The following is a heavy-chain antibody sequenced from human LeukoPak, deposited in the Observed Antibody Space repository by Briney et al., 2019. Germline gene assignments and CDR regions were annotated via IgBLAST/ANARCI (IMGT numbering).Heavy chain of an antibody. CDR3: ARDPKRGYSYGLNWFDP. CDR1: GYTFTSSG. J-gene: IGHJ5*02. V-gene: IGHV1-18*01. CDR2: ISAYNGNT. D-gene: IGHD5-18*01. Sequence: ASVKVSCKASGYTFTSSGVSGVRQAPCQGLEWMGWISAYNGNTNYAQKLQGRVTMTTDTSTSTAYMELRSLRSDGTAVYYCARDPKRGYSYGLNWFDPWGQGTLVTVSS.